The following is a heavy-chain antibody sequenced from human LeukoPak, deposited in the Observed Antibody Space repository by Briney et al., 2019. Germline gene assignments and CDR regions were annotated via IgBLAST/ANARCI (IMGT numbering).Heavy chain of an antibody. Sequence: ASVKVSRKASGYTFTEHFIYWVRQAPGQGLQYMGWIHPASANTVYAQMFHGRVTLTRDTPATTTYMELSGLRSDDTAVYYCARDLRPANLWGQGTLVTVSS. CDR2: IHPASANT. V-gene: IGHV1-2*02. D-gene: IGHD1-7*01. CDR1: GYTFTEHF. J-gene: IGHJ4*02. CDR3: ARDLRPANL.